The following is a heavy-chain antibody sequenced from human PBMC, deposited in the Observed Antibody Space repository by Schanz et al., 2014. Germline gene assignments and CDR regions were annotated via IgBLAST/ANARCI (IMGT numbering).Heavy chain of an antibody. CDR1: GFTFSTHA. V-gene: IGHV3-30*03. Sequence: VQLVESGGGLVQPGGSLRLSCAASGFTFSTHAMHWVRQAPGKGLEWVALVSSDGNNDYYTDSVKGRFTISRDNSKNTLYLQMNSLRPEDTAVYYCARGGFGEVSYFDYWGQGTLVTVSS. CDR3: ARGGFGEVSYFDY. J-gene: IGHJ4*02. D-gene: IGHD3-10*01. CDR2: VSSDGNND.